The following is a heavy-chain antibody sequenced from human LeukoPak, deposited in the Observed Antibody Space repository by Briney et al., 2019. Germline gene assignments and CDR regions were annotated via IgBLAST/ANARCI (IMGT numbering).Heavy chain of an antibody. CDR2: IYYSGST. Sequence: PSETLSLTCTVSGGSISSHYWSWIRQPPGKGLEWIGYIYYSGSTNYNPSLKSRVTISVDTSRNQFSLKLSSVTAADTAVYYCARLWGYNQIDYWGQGTLVTVSS. CDR1: GGSISSHY. V-gene: IGHV4-59*08. CDR3: ARLWGYNQIDY. D-gene: IGHD1-14*01. J-gene: IGHJ4*02.